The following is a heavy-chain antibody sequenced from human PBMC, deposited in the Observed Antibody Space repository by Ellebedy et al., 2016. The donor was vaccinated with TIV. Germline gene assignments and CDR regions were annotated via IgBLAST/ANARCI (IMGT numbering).Heavy chain of an antibody. Sequence: GESLKISXAASGFTVSSNYINWVRQAPGKGLEWLSVFFSGGSTFYADSVKGRFTISRDNSKNTLYLQMNNLRADDTAVYYCARDTGTPRRHGTYWGSADYWGQGTLVTVSS. V-gene: IGHV3-53*01. CDR3: ARDTGTPRRHGTYWGSADY. J-gene: IGHJ4*02. CDR1: GFTVSSNY. D-gene: IGHD2-8*02. CDR2: FFSGGST.